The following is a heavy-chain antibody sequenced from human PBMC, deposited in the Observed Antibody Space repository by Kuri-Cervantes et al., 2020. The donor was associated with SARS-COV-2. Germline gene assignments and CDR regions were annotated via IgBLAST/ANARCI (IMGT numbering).Heavy chain of an antibody. V-gene: IGHV3-64*02. CDR3: ASGEIAASGTIYYFDY. Sequence: GGSLRLSCAASGFTFSTYRMHWIRQAPGKGLEYVSAITSDGDTTFYADSVKGRFTISRDNSKNTLYLQLGSLRAEDTAVYYCASGEIAASGTIYYFDYWGQGTLVTVSS. CDR1: GFTFSTYR. CDR2: ITSDGDTT. J-gene: IGHJ4*02. D-gene: IGHD1-7*01.